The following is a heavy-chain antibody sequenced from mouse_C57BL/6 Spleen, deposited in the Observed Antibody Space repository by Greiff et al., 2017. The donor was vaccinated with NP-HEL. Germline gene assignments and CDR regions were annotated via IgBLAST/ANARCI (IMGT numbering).Heavy chain of an antibody. CDR2: IHPNSGST. V-gene: IGHV1-64*01. Sequence: VQLQQPGAELVKPGASVKLSCKASGYTFTSYWMHWVTQRPGQGLEWIGMIHPNSGSTNYNEKFKSKATLTVAKASSTAYMQLSSLTSEDSAVYYCARGEEAYYAMDYWGQGTSVTVSS. CDR3: ARGEEAYYAMDY. CDR1: GYTFTSYW. J-gene: IGHJ4*01.